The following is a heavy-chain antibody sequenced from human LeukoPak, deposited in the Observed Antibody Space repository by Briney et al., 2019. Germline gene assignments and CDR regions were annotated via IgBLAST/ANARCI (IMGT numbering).Heavy chain of an antibody. Sequence: GGSLRLSCAASGFTFSSYGMHWVRQAPGKGLEGVAVISYDGSNKYYADSVKGRFTISRDNSKNTLYLQMSSLRAEDTAVYYCVRKGYGDYIYDYWGQGTLVTVSS. CDR2: ISYDGSNK. J-gene: IGHJ4*02. D-gene: IGHD4-17*01. CDR3: VRKGYGDYIYDY. V-gene: IGHV3-30*03. CDR1: GFTFSSYG.